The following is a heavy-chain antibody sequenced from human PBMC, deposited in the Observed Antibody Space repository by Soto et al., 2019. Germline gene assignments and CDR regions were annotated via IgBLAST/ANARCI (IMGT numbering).Heavy chain of an antibody. Sequence: SVKVSCKASGGTFSSYAISWVRQAPGQGLEWMGGIIPIFGTANYAQKFQGRVTITADESTSTAYMELSSLRSEDTAVYYCARKTYYYDSSGRGYAFDIWGQGTMVTVSS. D-gene: IGHD3-22*01. J-gene: IGHJ3*02. CDR3: ARKTYYYDSSGRGYAFDI. CDR2: IIPIFGTA. V-gene: IGHV1-69*13. CDR1: GGTFSSYA.